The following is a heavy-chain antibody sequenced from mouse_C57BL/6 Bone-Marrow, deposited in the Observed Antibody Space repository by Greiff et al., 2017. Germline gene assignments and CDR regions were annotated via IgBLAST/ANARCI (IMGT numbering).Heavy chain of an antibody. CDR2: INSDGGST. J-gene: IGHJ4*01. Sequence: EVQVVESGGGLVQPGESLKLSCESNEYEFPSHDMSWVRKTPEKRLELVAAINSDGGSTYYPDTMERRFIISRDNTEKTLYLQKSSLRSEDTALYYCARHGYGYYDMDYWGQGTSVTVSS. CDR1: EYEFPSHD. D-gene: IGHD2-2*01. V-gene: IGHV5-2*01. CDR3: ARHGYGYYDMDY.